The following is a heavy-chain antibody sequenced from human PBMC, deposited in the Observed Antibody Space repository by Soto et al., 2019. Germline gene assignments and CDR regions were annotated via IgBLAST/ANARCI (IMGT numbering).Heavy chain of an antibody. CDR2: ISGGGGTT. CDR3: AKEWSQGYYFDY. Sequence: EVQLLESGGDLVQPGGSLRLSCAASGFAFSNYAMNWVRPAPGKGLEWVSVISGGGGTTYYADSVKGRFTISRDNSKKTLYLQMSSLRGDDTAVYYCAKEWSQGYYFDYWGQGTLVIVSS. D-gene: IGHD2-15*01. V-gene: IGHV3-23*01. CDR1: GFAFSNYA. J-gene: IGHJ4*02.